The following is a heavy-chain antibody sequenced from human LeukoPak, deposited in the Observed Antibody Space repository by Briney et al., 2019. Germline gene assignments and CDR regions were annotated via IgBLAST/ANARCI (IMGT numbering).Heavy chain of an antibody. D-gene: IGHD3-3*01. CDR2: VDPEDGET. J-gene: IGHJ4*02. CDR3: ATDSDFWSGYLLDY. CDR1: RYTFTGYY. Sequence: ASVKVSCKASRYTFTGYYMHWVQQAPGKGLEWMGLVDPEDGETIYAEKFQGRVTITADTSTDTAYMELSSLRSEDTAVYYCATDSDFWSGYLLDYWGQGTLVTVSS. V-gene: IGHV1-69-2*01.